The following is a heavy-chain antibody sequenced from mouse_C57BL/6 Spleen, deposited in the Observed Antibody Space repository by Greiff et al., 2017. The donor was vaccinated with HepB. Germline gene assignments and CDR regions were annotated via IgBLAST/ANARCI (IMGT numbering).Heavy chain of an antibody. CDR2: IDPSDSET. CDR3: ARDYDYDAFSWFAY. Sequence: QVQLKQPGAELVRPGSSVKLSCKASGYTFTSYWMHWVKQRPIQGLEWIGNIDPSDSETHYNQKFKDKATLTVDKSSSTAYMQLSSLTSEDSAVYYCARDYDYDAFSWFAYWGQGTLVTVSA. V-gene: IGHV1-52*01. J-gene: IGHJ3*01. D-gene: IGHD2-4*01. CDR1: GYTFTSYW.